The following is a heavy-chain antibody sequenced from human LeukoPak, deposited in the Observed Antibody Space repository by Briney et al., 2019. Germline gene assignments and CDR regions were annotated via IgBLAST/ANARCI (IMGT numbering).Heavy chain of an antibody. Sequence: GGSLRLSCAASGFTFSSYEMNWVRQAPGKGLEWVSYISSTGSPIFYADSVKGRFTVSRDNAKNSLYLQMNSLRAEDTAVYYCARERPGAFGIWGQGTVVTVSS. CDR2: ISSTGSPI. V-gene: IGHV3-48*03. CDR3: ARERPGAFGI. D-gene: IGHD7-27*01. J-gene: IGHJ3*02. CDR1: GFTFSSYE.